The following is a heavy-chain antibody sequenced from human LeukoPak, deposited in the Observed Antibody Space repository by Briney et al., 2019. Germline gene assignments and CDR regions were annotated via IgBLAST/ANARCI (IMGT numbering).Heavy chain of an antibody. J-gene: IGHJ3*02. V-gene: IGHV4-31*03. Sequence: PSETLSLTCTVSGGSISSGGYYWSWIRQHPGKGLEWIGYIYYSGSTYYNPSLKSRVTISVDTSKNQFSLKLSSVTAADTAVYYCARDQTRYSSSPPAHDAFDIWGQGTMVTVSS. CDR2: IYYSGST. D-gene: IGHD6-6*01. CDR1: GGSISSGGYY. CDR3: ARDQTRYSSSPPAHDAFDI.